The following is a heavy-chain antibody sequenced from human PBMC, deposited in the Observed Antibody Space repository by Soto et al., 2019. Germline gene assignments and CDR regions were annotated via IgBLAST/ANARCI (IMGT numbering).Heavy chain of an antibody. J-gene: IGHJ4*02. CDR1: FGSIASNSYH. Sequence: SETLSLTFSVCFGSIASNSYHWGCIRQPPGKGLEWIGSISYTGTTYYSPSLKSRVTISADTSKKQFSLRLDSATAADTAVYYCARLVVVAPVANVWGQGALVTVSS. CDR2: ISYTGTT. CDR3: ARLVVVAPVANV. D-gene: IGHD2-15*01. V-gene: IGHV4-39*01.